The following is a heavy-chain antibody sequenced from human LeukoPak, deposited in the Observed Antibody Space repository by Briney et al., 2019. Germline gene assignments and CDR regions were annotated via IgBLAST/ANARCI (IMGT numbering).Heavy chain of an antibody. CDR1: GGTFSSYA. CDR2: IIPIFGTA. V-gene: IGHV1-69*13. CDR3: ARPLGPYDSTGDFDY. D-gene: IGHD3-22*01. J-gene: IGHJ4*02. Sequence: SVKVSCKASGGTFSSYAISWVRQAPGQGLEWMGGIIPIFGTANYTQKFQGRVTITADESTSTAYMELSSLRSEDTAVYYCARPLGPYDSTGDFDYWGQGTLVTVSS.